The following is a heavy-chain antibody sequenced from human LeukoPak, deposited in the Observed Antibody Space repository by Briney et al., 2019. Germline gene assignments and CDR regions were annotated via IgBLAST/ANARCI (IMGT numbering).Heavy chain of an antibody. V-gene: IGHV3-74*01. CDR1: GFTFTTYR. CDR2: INGDGSNS. CDR3: ARTSPTSHFDF. Sequence: GGSLRLSCVASGFTFTTYRMHWVRQAPGKGLVWVSRINGDGSNSNYADSVKGRFTISRDNARNTLYPQMNGLRAEDTALYYCARTSPTSHFDFWGQGTLVTVSS. D-gene: IGHD3-16*01. J-gene: IGHJ4*02.